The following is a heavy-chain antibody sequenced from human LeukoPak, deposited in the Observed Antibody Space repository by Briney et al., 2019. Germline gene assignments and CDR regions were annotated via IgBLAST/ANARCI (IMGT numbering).Heavy chain of an antibody. D-gene: IGHD6-13*01. V-gene: IGHV4-59*12. CDR2: IYYSGST. J-gene: IGHJ5*02. Sequence: SETLSLTCTVSGGSISSYYWSWIRQPPGKGLEWIGYIYYSGSTNYNPSLKSRVTISVDTSKNQFSLKLSSVTAADTAVYYRARDSSSWLSGSFDPWGQGTLVTVSS. CDR1: GGSISSYY. CDR3: ARDSSSWLSGSFDP.